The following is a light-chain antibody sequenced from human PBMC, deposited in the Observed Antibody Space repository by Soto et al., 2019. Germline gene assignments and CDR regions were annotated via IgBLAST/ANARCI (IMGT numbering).Light chain of an antibody. Sequence: DIQMTQSPSTLSASVGDRVTITCRASQSISYWLAWYEQKPGKAPTVLIYKASNSESEVPSRFSGTGSETEFALPTSSLQPDDFAAYYCQQYKSFPYSLGHGTKLE. J-gene: IGKJ2*01. CDR3: QQYKSFPYS. CDR1: QSISYW. V-gene: IGKV1-5*03. CDR2: KAS.